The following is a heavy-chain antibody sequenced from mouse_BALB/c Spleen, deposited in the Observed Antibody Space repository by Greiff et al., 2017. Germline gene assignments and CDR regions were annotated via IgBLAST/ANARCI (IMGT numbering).Heavy chain of an antibody. CDR3: ARPYYYGSSYVWFAY. CDR2: IWSGGST. CDR1: GFSLTSYG. J-gene: IGHJ3*01. V-gene: IGHV2-2*02. D-gene: IGHD1-1*01. Sequence: QVQLKESGPGLVQPSQSLSITCTVSGFSLTSYGVHWVRQSPGKGLEWLGVIWSGGSTDYNAAFISRLSISKDNSKSQVFFKMNSLQANDTAIYYCARPYYYGSSYVWFAYWGQGTLVTVSA.